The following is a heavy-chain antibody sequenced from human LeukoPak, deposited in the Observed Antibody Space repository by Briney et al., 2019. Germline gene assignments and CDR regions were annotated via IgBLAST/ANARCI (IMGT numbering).Heavy chain of an antibody. V-gene: IGHV1-2*02. Sequence: ASVKVSCKASGYTFTGYYMHWVRQAPGQGLEWMGWINPNSGGTNYAQKFQGRVTMTRDTSISTAYMELSRLRSDDTAVYYCARVVAAAGDGDYFDYWGQGTLVTVSS. CDR3: ARVVAAAGDGDYFDY. J-gene: IGHJ4*02. CDR1: GYTFTGYY. D-gene: IGHD6-13*01. CDR2: INPNSGGT.